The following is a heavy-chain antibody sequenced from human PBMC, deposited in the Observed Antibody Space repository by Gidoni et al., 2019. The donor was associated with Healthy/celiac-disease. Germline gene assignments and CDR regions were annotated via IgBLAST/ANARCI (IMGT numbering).Heavy chain of an antibody. CDR2: IIPIFGTA. D-gene: IGHD5-18*01. Sequence: QVQLVQSGAEVKKPGSSVTVSCKASGGTFSSYAISWVRQAPGQGLEWMGWIIPIFGTANDAQKFQGRFTITADESTSTAYMELSSLRSEDTAVYYCARDGYSYGYNYWGQGTLVTVSS. V-gene: IGHV1-69*01. CDR1: GGTFSSYA. J-gene: IGHJ4*02. CDR3: ARDGYSYGYNY.